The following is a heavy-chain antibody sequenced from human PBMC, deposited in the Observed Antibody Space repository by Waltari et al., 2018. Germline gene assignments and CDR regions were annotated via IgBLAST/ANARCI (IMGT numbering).Heavy chain of an antibody. V-gene: IGHV3-7*01. CDR1: GLGFGTSW. J-gene: IGHJ4*02. CDR2: IKEDGSEK. CDR3: TRGGLDSSWYWRD. Sequence: EVQLVESGGGLAQPGGSLRLSWAAPGLGFGTSWMTWVRQASGKGPEWVANIKEDGSEKYYMDSVKGRFTISRDNAKNSLYLQMNNLRVEDTAVYYCTRGGLDSSWYWRDWGQGTLVTVSS. D-gene: IGHD6-13*01.